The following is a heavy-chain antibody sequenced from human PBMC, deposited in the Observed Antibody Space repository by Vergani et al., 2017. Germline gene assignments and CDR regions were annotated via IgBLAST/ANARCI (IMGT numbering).Heavy chain of an antibody. CDR1: GGSINTGAYY. D-gene: IGHD3-10*01. CDR3: ARALSYYYDSGSDDDNPYYYDGMDA. CDR2: VYTSGMT. J-gene: IGHJ6*02. Sequence: QVQLQESGPRLVRPSQTLSLTCTVSGGSINTGAYYWSWIRQPAGKGLEWIGRVYTSGMTNYNPSLKSRVTILVDRSKSQLSLKLTSVTAGDPAVYFCARALSYYYDSGSDDDNPYYYDGMDAWGPGTMVTVSS. V-gene: IGHV4-61*02.